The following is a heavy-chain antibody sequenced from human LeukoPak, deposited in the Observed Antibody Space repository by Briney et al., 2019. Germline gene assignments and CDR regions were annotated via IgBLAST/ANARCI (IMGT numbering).Heavy chain of an antibody. CDR2: IYYSGST. V-gene: IGHV4-59*01. CDR3: ARGGYCSGGSCYSLGAFDI. CDR1: GGSISSYY. D-gene: IGHD2-15*01. J-gene: IGHJ3*02. Sequence: SETLSLTCTVSGGSISSYYWSWIRQPPGKGLEWIGYIYYSGSTNYSPSLKSRVTISVDTSKNQFSLKLSSVTAADTAVYYCARGGYCSGGSCYSLGAFDIWGQGTMVTVSS.